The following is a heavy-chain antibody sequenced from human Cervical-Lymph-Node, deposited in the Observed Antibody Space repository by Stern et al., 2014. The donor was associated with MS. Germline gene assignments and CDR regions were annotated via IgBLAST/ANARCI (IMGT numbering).Heavy chain of an antibody. V-gene: IGHV4-59*08. D-gene: IGHD2-21*02. CDR1: GGSIRNYY. Sequence: VQLVESGPGLVQPSETLSLTCTVSGGSIRNYYWRWIRQPPGKGLEWIGYIYYIGTTNYNPSLKSRVTISVDTSKNQFSLRLSSVSVADTAVYYCARHGDTSFVYWGQGTLVTISS. CDR2: IYYIGTT. J-gene: IGHJ4*02. CDR3: ARHGDTSFVY.